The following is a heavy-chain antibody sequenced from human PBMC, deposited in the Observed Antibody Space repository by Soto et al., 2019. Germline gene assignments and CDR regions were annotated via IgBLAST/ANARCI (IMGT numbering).Heavy chain of an antibody. CDR1: GFNFSDYW. CDR3: ARDMALRPAYYGSGSPVDY. CDR2: INNSRSAI. D-gene: IGHD3-10*01. Sequence: GGSLRLSCVASGFNFSDYWMSWVRQAPGKGLEWVSYINNSRSAIYYADSVKGRFTISRDNAKNSLYLQMNSLRDEDTAVYYCARDMALRPAYYGSGSPVDYWGQGTLVTVSS. V-gene: IGHV3-48*02. J-gene: IGHJ4*02.